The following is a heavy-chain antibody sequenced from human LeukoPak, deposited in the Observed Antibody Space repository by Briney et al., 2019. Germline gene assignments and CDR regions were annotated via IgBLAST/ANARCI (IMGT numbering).Heavy chain of an antibody. CDR2: ISGSGGST. V-gene: IGHV3-23*01. D-gene: IGHD2-2*01. J-gene: IGHJ6*02. Sequence: GGSLRLSCAASGFTFSSYAMSWVRQAPGKGLEWVSAISGSGGSTYYADSVKGRFTISRDNSKNTLYLQMNSLRAEDTAVYYCASVGCSNTSCYDYYYYYYGMDVRGQGTTVTVSS. CDR3: ASVGCSNTSCYDYYYYYYGMDV. CDR1: GFTFSSYA.